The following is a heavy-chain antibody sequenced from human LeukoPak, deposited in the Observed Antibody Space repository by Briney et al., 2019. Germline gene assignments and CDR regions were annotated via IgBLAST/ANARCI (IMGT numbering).Heavy chain of an antibody. CDR3: ARAPTPPDCSSTSCYAYVY. D-gene: IGHD2-2*01. CDR1: GGSFSGYY. CDR2: INHSGST. J-gene: IGHJ4*02. Sequence: RTSETLSLTCAVYGGSFSGYYWSWIRQPPGKGLEWIGEINHSGSTNYNPSLKSRVTISVDTSKNQFSLKLSSVTAADTAVYYCARAPTPPDCSSTSCYAYVYWGQGTLVTVSS. V-gene: IGHV4-34*01.